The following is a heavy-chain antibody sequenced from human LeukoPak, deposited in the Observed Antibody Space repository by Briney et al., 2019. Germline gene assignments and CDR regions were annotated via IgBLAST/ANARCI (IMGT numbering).Heavy chain of an antibody. Sequence: GGSLRLSCAASGFTFSSYWMHWVRQAPGEGLVWVSRINSDGSTTNYADSVKGRFTISRDNAKNTLYLQMNSLRDEDTAVYYCARDLRSIVDRSSFVDYWGQGTLVTVSS. CDR2: INSDGSTT. J-gene: IGHJ4*02. CDR3: ARDLRSIVDRSSFVDY. CDR1: GFTFSSYW. V-gene: IGHV3-74*01. D-gene: IGHD6-6*01.